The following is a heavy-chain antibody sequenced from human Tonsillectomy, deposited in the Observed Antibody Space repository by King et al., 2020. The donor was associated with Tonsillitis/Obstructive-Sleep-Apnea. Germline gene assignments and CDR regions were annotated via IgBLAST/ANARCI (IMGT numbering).Heavy chain of an antibody. V-gene: IGHV4-59*12. D-gene: IGHD5-24*01. J-gene: IGHJ3*02. CDR2: IYYTGST. Sequence: QLQESGPGLVKPSETLSLTCTVSGGSTSNYYWSWIRQPPGKGLEWIGYIYYTGSTNYNPSLKSRVTISVDTSKNQFSLNLSSVTAADTAVYYFARREMATIPDAFDIWGQGTMVTVSS. CDR1: GGSTSNYY. CDR3: ARREMATIPDAFDI.